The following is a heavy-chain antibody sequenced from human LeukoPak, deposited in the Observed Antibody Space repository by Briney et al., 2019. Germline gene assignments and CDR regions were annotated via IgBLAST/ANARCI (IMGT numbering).Heavy chain of an antibody. V-gene: IGHV3-30-3*01. D-gene: IGHD6-13*01. CDR2: VSYDGSNK. CDR3: ASLVHAFDI. CDR1: GFTFSSYA. J-gene: IGHJ3*02. Sequence: TGGSLRLSCAASGFTFSSYAMHWVRQAPGKGLEWVAVVSYDGSNKYYADSVKGRFTISRDNSKSTLYLQMNSLRAEDTAVYYCASLVHAFDIWGQGTMVTVSS.